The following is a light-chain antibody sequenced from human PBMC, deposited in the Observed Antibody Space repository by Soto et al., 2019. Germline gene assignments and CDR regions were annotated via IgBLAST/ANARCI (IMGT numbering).Light chain of an antibody. Sequence: QAVVTQPPSVSAAPGQKVTISCSGSSSNIGIHYVSWYQHLPGTAPKLVIFGNRNRPSGVPERFSGSKSGTSASLAITGLQAEDEADYYCQAYDYSLTASVFGGGTKLTVL. CDR2: GNR. CDR1: SSNIGIHY. J-gene: IGLJ3*02. V-gene: IGLV1-40*01. CDR3: QAYDYSLTASV.